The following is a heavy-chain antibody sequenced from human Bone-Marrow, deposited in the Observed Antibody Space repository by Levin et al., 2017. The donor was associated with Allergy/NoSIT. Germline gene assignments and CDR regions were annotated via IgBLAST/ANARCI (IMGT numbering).Heavy chain of an antibody. J-gene: IGHJ4*02. CDR1: GYSLSDLS. V-gene: IGHV1-24*01. Sequence: GESLKISCKVSGYSLSDLSMHWVRQAPGKGLEWMGRFNPEDAEAIYAQKFQGRVSMTEDTSRDTAYMELSSLRSEDTAVYYCATGVGGGATIIQMVRGVPFDSWGQGTLVTVSS. CDR3: ATGVGGGATIIQMVRGVPFDS. CDR2: FNPEDAEA. D-gene: IGHD3-10*01.